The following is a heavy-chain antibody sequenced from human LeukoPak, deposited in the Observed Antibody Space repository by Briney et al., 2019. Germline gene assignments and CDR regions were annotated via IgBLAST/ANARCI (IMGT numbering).Heavy chain of an antibody. D-gene: IGHD2-15*01. CDR1: GGSISSYY. J-gene: IGHJ4*02. V-gene: IGHV4-59*01. Sequence: SETLSLTCTVSGGSISSYYWSWIRQPPGKGLEWIGYIYYSGSTNYNPSLKSRVTISVDTSKNQFSLKLSSVTAADTAVYYCAREEGMILSYWGQGTLVTVSS. CDR3: AREEGMILSY. CDR2: IYYSGST.